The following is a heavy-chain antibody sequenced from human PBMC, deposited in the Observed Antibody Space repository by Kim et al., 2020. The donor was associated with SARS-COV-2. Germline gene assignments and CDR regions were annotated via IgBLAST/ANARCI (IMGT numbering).Heavy chain of an antibody. D-gene: IGHD3-10*01. Sequence: SDTLSLTCAVYGGSFSGYYWSWIRQPPGKGLEWIGEINHSGSTNYNPSLKSRVTISVDTSKNQFSLKLSSVTAADTAVYYCARLRLLWFGEFRGSPNYYYYGMDVWGQGTTVTVSS. J-gene: IGHJ6*02. CDR1: GGSFSGYY. CDR2: INHSGST. V-gene: IGHV4-34*01. CDR3: ARLRLLWFGEFRGSPNYYYYGMDV.